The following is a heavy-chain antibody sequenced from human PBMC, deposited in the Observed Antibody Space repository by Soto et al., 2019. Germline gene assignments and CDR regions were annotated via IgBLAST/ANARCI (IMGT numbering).Heavy chain of an antibody. CDR2: FNPNSGDT. J-gene: IGHJ4*02. D-gene: IGHD6-19*01. Sequence: SVKVSFKASRYIFTAYSMHWVRQAPGQGLEWVGWFNPNSGDTIYAQKFQGRVTLTGDTSISTAYMELYSLTSDDTAVYYCAREASAVISLDYWGQGTLVTVSS. V-gene: IGHV1-2*02. CDR3: AREASAVISLDY. CDR1: RYIFTAYS.